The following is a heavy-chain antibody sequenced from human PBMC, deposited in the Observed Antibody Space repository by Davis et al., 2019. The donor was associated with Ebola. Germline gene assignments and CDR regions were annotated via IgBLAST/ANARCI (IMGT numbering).Heavy chain of an antibody. D-gene: IGHD6-13*01. CDR3: ARTAHIAGLHYGMDV. Sequence: GGSLRLSCAASGFTVRSNYMSWVRQAPGKGLEWVSVIYSGGSTYYADSVKGRFTISRDNSKNTLYLHMNSLRAEDTAVYYCARTAHIAGLHYGMDVWGQGTTVTVSS. V-gene: IGHV3-66*01. CDR2: IYSGGST. J-gene: IGHJ6*02. CDR1: GFTVRSNY.